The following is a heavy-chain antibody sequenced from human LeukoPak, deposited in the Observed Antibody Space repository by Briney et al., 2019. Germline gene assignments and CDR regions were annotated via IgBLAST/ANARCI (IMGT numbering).Heavy chain of an antibody. Sequence: SGGSLRLSCVVSGFTFSDYYMSWIRQAPGKGLEWVSYISSGSTTTYYADSVKGRFTVSRDNAKDSLYLQMNSLRAEDTAVYYCARQGYCSGGSCYWSGWFDPWGQGTLVTVSS. CDR2: ISSGSTTT. J-gene: IGHJ5*02. CDR3: ARQGYCSGGSCYWSGWFDP. CDR1: GFTFSDYY. D-gene: IGHD2-15*01. V-gene: IGHV3-11*01.